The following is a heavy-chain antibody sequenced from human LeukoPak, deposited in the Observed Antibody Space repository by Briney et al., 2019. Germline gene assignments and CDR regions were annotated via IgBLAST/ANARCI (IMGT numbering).Heavy chain of an antibody. CDR2: IIPIFGTA. CDR3: ARGGNPGGAFDI. D-gene: IGHD1-14*01. CDR1: GGTCSSYA. V-gene: IGHV1-69*06. J-gene: IGHJ3*02. Sequence: ASVKVSCKASGGTCSSYAISWVRQAPGQGLEWMGGIIPIFGTANYAQKFQGRVTITADKSTSTAYMELSSLRSEDTAVYYCARGGNPGGAFDIWGQGTMVTVSS.